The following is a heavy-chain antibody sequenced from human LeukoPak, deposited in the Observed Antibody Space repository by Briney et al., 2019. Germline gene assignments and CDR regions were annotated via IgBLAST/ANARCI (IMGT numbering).Heavy chain of an antibody. Sequence: GASVKVSCKASGYTFTSYGISWVRQAPGQGLEWMGWISAYNGNTNYAQKLQGRVTMTTDTSTSTAYMELRSLRSDDTAVYYCAREPSELPPPDAFDIWGQGTMVTVSS. CDR3: AREPSELPPPDAFDI. V-gene: IGHV1-18*01. CDR2: ISAYNGNT. D-gene: IGHD1-26*01. J-gene: IGHJ3*02. CDR1: GYTFTSYG.